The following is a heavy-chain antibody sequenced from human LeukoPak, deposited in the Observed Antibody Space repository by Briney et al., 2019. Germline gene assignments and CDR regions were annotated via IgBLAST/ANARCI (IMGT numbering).Heavy chain of an antibody. CDR1: GGSISSSSYY. Sequence: SETLSLTCTVSGGSISSSSYYWGWIRQPPGKGLEWIGNIYYSESTYYNPSLKSRATISVDTSKNQFSLRLRSVTAADTAMYYCARHPSTGSYYSGYYYYMDVWGKGTTVTVSS. CDR2: IYYSEST. D-gene: IGHD1-26*01. CDR3: ARHPSTGSYYSGYYYYMDV. J-gene: IGHJ6*03. V-gene: IGHV4-39*01.